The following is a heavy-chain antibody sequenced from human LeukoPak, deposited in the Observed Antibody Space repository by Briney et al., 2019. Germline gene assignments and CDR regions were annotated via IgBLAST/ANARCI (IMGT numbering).Heavy chain of an antibody. CDR1: GGSISSSSYY. CDR3: ARGQSGVVAHFDY. D-gene: IGHD2-15*01. Sequence: SETLSLTCTVSGGSISSSSYYWGWIRQPPGKGLEWIGSIYYSGSTYYNPSLKSRVTISVDTSKNQFSLKLSSVTAADTAVYYCARGQSGVVAHFDYWGQGTLVTVSS. V-gene: IGHV4-39*07. CDR2: IYYSGST. J-gene: IGHJ4*02.